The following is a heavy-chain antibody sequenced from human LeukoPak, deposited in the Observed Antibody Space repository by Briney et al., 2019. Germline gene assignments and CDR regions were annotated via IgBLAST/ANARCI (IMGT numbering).Heavy chain of an antibody. J-gene: IGHJ4*02. V-gene: IGHV3-74*01. CDR3: ARCSYSDGSCPDY. CDR1: GFTFSNYY. D-gene: IGHD2-15*01. CDR2: INNGGSST. Sequence: SGGSLRLSCAASGFTFSNYYMHWVRQAPGKGLVRLSRINNGGSSTGYADSVKGRFTTSRDNAKNTLYLQMNSLRAEDTAVYYCARCSYSDGSCPDYWGQGTLVTVSS.